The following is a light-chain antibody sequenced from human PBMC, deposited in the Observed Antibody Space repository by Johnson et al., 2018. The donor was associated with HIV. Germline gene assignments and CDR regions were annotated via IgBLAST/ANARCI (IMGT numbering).Light chain of an antibody. CDR2: ENN. CDR1: TSNIGNNY. CDR3: GTWDISLSVGGV. Sequence: QSVLTQPPSVSAASGQKVTISCSGSTSNIGNNYVSWYQQLPGTAPKLLIYENNKRPSGIPDRFSGSSSVTSATLGITGLQTGDEADFYCGTWDISLSVGGVFGPGTKVTGL. V-gene: IGLV1-51*02. J-gene: IGLJ1*01.